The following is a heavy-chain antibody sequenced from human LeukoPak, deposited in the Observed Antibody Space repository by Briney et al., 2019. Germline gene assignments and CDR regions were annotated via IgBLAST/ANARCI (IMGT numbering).Heavy chain of an antibody. CDR1: GFTFSSYV. Sequence: GGSLRLSCAASGFTFSSYVMSWVRQAPGKGLEWVSGISGSGTTFYTDSVKGRFTISRDSSKNTLYLQMNSLRVEDTAVYYCAKSTARVTTGGAFDIWGQGTMVTVSS. V-gene: IGHV3-23*01. D-gene: IGHD4-17*01. CDR2: ISGSGTT. CDR3: AKSTARVTTGGAFDI. J-gene: IGHJ3*02.